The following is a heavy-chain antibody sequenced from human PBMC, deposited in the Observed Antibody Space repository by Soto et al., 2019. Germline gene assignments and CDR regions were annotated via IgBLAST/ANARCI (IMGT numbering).Heavy chain of an antibody. Sequence: QVQVQQWGTGQIEPSETLSLSCGVFGASFNGYFWTWIRQSPGKGLEWIGEINHRGAANYNPSLTSRITMSLATSRSQVSLRLASVTAADTAAYYCAIRIELPARTHWGQGTMVTVSS. CDR2: INHRGAA. D-gene: IGHD2-15*01. J-gene: IGHJ4*02. CDR3: AIRIELPARTH. CDR1: GASFNGYF. V-gene: IGHV4-34*02.